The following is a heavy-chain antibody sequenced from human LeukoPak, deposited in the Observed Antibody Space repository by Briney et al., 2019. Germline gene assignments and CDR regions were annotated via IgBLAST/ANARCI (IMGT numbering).Heavy chain of an antibody. CDR3: AKERAGMGADAFDI. CDR1: GFTFTNYG. D-gene: IGHD1-26*01. CDR2: ISYDGRNE. J-gene: IGHJ3*02. V-gene: IGHV3-30*18. Sequence: GGSLRLSCAASGFTFTNYGMHWVRQAPGKGLEWVAMISYDGRNEYYVDYVKGRFTISRDNSKNTLYLQMNSLRAEDTAVYYCAKERAGMGADAFDIWGEGTMVTVSS.